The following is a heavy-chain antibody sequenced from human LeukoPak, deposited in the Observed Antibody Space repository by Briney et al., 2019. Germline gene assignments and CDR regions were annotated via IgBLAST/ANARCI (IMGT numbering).Heavy chain of an antibody. CDR2: ISAYNGNT. V-gene: IGHV1-18*01. Sequence: ASVKVSCKASGYTFTSYGISWVRQAPGQGLEWMGWISAYNGNTNYARKLQGRVTMTTDTSTSTAYMELRSLRSDDTAVYYCARDRVIVVVPAISDYYYYGMDVWGQGTTVTVSS. CDR1: GYTFTSYG. J-gene: IGHJ6*02. CDR3: ARDRVIVVVPAISDYYYYGMDV. D-gene: IGHD2-2*01.